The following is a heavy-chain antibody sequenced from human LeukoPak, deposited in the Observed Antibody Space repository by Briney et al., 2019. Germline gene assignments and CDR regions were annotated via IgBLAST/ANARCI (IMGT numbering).Heavy chain of an antibody. J-gene: IGHJ4*02. Sequence: GGSLRLSCAASGFTFSTYTMNWVRQAPGKGLEWVSFISSSSSTIYYADSVKGRFTISRDNAKNSLYLQMNSLRDEDTAVYYCAREAYYDSSGYDYGGEGTLVTVSS. CDR2: ISSSSSTI. D-gene: IGHD3-22*01. CDR1: GFTFSTYT. CDR3: AREAYYDSSGYDY. V-gene: IGHV3-48*02.